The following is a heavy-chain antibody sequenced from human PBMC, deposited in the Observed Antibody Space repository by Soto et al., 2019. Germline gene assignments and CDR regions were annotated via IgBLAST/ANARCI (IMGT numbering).Heavy chain of an antibody. CDR1: GGSISSDNW. Sequence: SETLSLTCALSGGSISSDNWWSWVRQPPGKGLEWIGEINRDGSTNYNPSLKSRVTMSVDKSRNQFSLRLSSVTAADTAVYFCARDREAGSFSGFDYWGQGTLVTVSS. V-gene: IGHV4-4*02. CDR2: INRDGST. J-gene: IGHJ4*02. CDR3: ARDREAGSFSGFDY. D-gene: IGHD1-26*01.